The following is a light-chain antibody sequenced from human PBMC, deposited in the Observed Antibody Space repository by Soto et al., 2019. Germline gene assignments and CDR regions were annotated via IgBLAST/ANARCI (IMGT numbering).Light chain of an antibody. CDR1: QSVSSSY. CDR3: QHYGSSWT. V-gene: IGKV3-20*01. Sequence: EIVLTQSPGTLSLSPGERATLSCRASQSVSSSYLAWYQQKPGQAPRLLIYGASSRATGIPDRFSGSGSGTDFTLTISRLEPDDVAVYYCQHYGSSWTFGQGTKVEIK. CDR2: GAS. J-gene: IGKJ1*01.